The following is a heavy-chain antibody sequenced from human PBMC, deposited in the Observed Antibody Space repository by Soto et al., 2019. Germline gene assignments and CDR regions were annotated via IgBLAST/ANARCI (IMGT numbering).Heavy chain of an antibody. CDR2: IYHSGST. CDR3: ARERPDGARLDP. D-gene: IGHD6-6*01. J-gene: IGHJ5*02. CDR1: GGSISSGDYY. Sequence: SETLSLTCTVSGGSISSGDYYWSWIRQPPGKGLEWIGYIYHSGSTYYNPSLKSRVTISVDTSKNQFSLKPSSVTAADTAVYYCARERPDGARLDPWGQGTLVTVSS. V-gene: IGHV4-30-4*01.